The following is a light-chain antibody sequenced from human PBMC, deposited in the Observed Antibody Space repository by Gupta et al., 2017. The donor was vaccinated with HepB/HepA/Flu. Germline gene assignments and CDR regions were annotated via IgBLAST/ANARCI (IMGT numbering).Light chain of an antibody. CDR3: QAWDSSTVV. J-gene: IGLJ2*01. Sequence: YELTQPPSVSGSLGTTARITCSGDKVGDKYACWYQQKPGQSPVLVIYQDSKRPSGIPERFSGSNSGNTATLTISGTQAMDEADYYCQAWDSSTVVFGGGTKLTVL. CDR2: QDS. V-gene: IGLV3-1*01. CDR1: KVGDKY.